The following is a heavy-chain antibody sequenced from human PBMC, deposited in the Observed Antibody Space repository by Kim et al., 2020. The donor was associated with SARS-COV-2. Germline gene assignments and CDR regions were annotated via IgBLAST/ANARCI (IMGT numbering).Heavy chain of an antibody. CDR3: AICERVVPAAMPDYYYYYGMDV. V-gene: IGHV1-69*13. CDR1: GGTFSSYA. J-gene: IGHJ6*02. CDR2: IIPIFGTA. Sequence: SVKVSCKASGGTFSSYAISWVRQAPGQGLEWMGGIIPIFGTANYAQKFQGRVTITADESTSTAYMELSSLRSEDTAVYYCAICERVVPAAMPDYYYYYGMDVWGHRTTVTVSS. D-gene: IGHD2-2*01.